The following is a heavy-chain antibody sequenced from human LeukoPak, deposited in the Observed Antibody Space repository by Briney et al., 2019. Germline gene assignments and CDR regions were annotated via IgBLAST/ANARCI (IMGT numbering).Heavy chain of an antibody. CDR3: ARHAPVSPPIRAFDS. V-gene: IGHV4-34*01. J-gene: IGHJ4*02. CDR1: GAPFSDNY. CDR2: INHSGNT. Sequence: SETLSLTCAVYGAPFSDNYWSWIRQPPGKGLEWIGEINHSGNTNYNPSVKSRVTISVDTSKKQFSLKVTSLTAADTAVYFCARHAPVSPPIRAFDSWGRGTPVTVSS. D-gene: IGHD3-3*02.